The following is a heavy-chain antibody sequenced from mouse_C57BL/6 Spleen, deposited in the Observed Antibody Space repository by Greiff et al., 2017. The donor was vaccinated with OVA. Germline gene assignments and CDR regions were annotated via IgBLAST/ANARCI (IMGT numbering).Heavy chain of an antibody. CDR3: ARHYYGSTGGYFDV. CDR1: GFSLTSYG. V-gene: IGHV2-6-1*01. CDR2: IWSDGST. D-gene: IGHD1-1*01. J-gene: IGHJ1*03. Sequence: VKLMESGPGLVAPSQSLSITCTVSGFSLTSYGVHWVRQPPGKGLEWLVVIWSDGSTTYNSALKSRLSISKDNSKSQVFLKMNSLQTDDTAMYYCARHYYGSTGGYFDVWGTGTTVTVSS.